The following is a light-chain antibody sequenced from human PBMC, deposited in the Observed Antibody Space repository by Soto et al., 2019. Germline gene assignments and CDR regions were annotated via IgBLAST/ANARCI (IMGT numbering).Light chain of an antibody. CDR3: QQYERYPMT. V-gene: IGKV1-5*03. Sequence: DSQMTQFPSTLSASVGDRVTITCRASQSISPWLAWYQQKPGKAPKILISKASTLQSGVPPRFSGSGSGTEFTHTISSLQPYDFATYYCQQYERYPMTFGGGTKVEIK. J-gene: IGKJ4*01. CDR2: KAS. CDR1: QSISPW.